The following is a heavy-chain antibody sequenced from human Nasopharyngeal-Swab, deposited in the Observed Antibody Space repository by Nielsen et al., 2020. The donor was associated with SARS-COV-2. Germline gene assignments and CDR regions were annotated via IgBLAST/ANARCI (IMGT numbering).Heavy chain of an antibody. J-gene: IGHJ5*02. CDR2: ISSSSSYI. Sequence: ETLSLTCAASGFTFSSYSMNWVRQAPGKGLEWVSSISSSSSYIYYADSVKGRLTISRDNAKNSLYLQMNSLRAEDTGVYYCARGGVRSYWFDPWGQGTLVTVSS. CDR3: ARGGVRSYWFDP. V-gene: IGHV3-21*01. D-gene: IGHD3-16*01. CDR1: GFTFSSYS.